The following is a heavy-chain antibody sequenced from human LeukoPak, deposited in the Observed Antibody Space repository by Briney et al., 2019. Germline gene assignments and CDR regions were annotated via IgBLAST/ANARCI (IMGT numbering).Heavy chain of an antibody. Sequence: ASVKVSCKASGYTFTSYAIHWVRQAPGERLEWLGWINTGNGDTRYSQTFQGRVTITSDTPASTAYMELSSLRSEDTAVYYCARDLGSGSLHYWGQGTLVTVSS. V-gene: IGHV1-3*04. CDR1: GYTFTSYA. D-gene: IGHD1-26*01. CDR3: ARDLGSGSLHY. CDR2: INTGNGDT. J-gene: IGHJ4*02.